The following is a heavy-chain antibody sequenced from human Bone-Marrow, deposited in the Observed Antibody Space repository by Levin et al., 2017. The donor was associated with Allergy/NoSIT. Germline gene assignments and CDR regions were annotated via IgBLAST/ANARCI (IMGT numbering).Heavy chain of an antibody. D-gene: IGHD3-22*01. J-gene: IGHJ4*02. CDR3: AKSTVKNRYDSSGYDS. V-gene: IGHV3-43*01. CDR2: ISWDAATT. Sequence: PGGSLRLSCAASGFAFDDYIMHWVRQVPGKGLEWVSLISWDAATTYYADSVRGRFTISRDTGKNSLYLQMNSLRTEDTALYYCAKSTVKNRYDSSGYDSWGQGTLVTVSS. CDR1: GFAFDDYI.